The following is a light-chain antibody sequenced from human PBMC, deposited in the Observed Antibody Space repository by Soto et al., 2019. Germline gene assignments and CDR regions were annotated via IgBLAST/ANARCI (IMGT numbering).Light chain of an antibody. CDR1: SRDVGGYNY. V-gene: IGLV2-14*03. CDR3: SSYRTGSVI. J-gene: IGLJ2*01. Sequence: QSALTQPASVSGSPGQSFTISCTGTSRDVGGYNYISWYQQHPGKTPRLIIYNFNNRPSGVSNRFSGSKSGNTASLTISGLQAEDEADYYCSSYRTGSVIFGGGTKLTVL. CDR2: NFN.